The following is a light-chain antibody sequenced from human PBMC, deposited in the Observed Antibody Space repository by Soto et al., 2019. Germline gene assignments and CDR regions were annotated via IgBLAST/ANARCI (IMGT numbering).Light chain of an antibody. CDR2: GAS. Sequence: EIVLTQSPGTLSLSPGGRATLSCRASQSVSSSYLAWYQQKPGQAPRLLIYGASSRATGISDGFSGSGSGTDFTLTSSRLEPEDFAVYYCQQYGSSPRTFGQGTKVEIK. V-gene: IGKV3-20*01. CDR3: QQYGSSPRT. J-gene: IGKJ1*01. CDR1: QSVSSSY.